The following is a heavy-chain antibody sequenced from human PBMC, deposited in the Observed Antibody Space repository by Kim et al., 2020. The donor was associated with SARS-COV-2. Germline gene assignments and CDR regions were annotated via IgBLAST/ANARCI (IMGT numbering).Heavy chain of an antibody. CDR3: AKDLDRRFCS. CDR2: ISGSGGST. V-gene: IGHV3-23*01. J-gene: IGHJ5*02. Sequence: GGSLRLSCAASGFIFGGYAMSWVRQAPGKGLEWVSGISGSGGSTYYADSVKGRFTVSRDNANNTLYLQLNSLRADDTAVYYCAKDLDRRFCSWGQGALVTVGS. D-gene: IGHD3-22*01. CDR1: GFIFGGYA.